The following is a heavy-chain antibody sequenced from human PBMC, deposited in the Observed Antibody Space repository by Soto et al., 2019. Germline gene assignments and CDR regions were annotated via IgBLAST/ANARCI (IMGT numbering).Heavy chain of an antibody. CDR1: GYRFTGYG. D-gene: IGHD1-1*01. J-gene: IGHJ3*02. CDR2: INPKGGAT. Sequence: GASVKVSCKASGYRFTGYGLHWVRQAPGQGLQWMGWINPKGGATDYAQKFQGRVTMTREMSTNTAYLELSSLRSEDTAVYYCARESHKTGTPTDTFDIWGQGTIVTV. V-gene: IGHV1-2*02. CDR3: ARESHKTGTPTDTFDI.